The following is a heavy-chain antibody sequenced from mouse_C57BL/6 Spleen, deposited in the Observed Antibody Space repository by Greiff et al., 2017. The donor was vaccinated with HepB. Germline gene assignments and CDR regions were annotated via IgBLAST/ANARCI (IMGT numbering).Heavy chain of an antibody. CDR3: ARGMTGYFDV. Sequence: EVQRVESGGGLVKPGGSLKLSCAASGFTFSDYGMHWVRQAPEKGLEWVAYISSGSSTIYYADTVKGRFTISRDNAKNTLFLQMTSLRSEDTAMYYCARGMTGYFDVWGTGTTVTVSS. V-gene: IGHV5-17*01. CDR1: GFTFSDYG. J-gene: IGHJ1*03. CDR2: ISSGSSTI.